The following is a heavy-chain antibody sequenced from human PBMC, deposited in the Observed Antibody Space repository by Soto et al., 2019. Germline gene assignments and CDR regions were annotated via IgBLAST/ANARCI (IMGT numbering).Heavy chain of an antibody. CDR2: IGTAGDT. CDR1: GFTFSSYD. D-gene: IGHD6-19*01. V-gene: IGHV3-13*01. CDR3: ARGGIAVAGYYYYGMDV. Sequence: HPGGSLRLSCAASGFTFSSYDMHWVRQATGKGLEWVSAIGTAGDTYYPGSVKGRFTISRENAKNSLYLQMNSLRAGDTAVYYCARGGIAVAGYYYYGMDVWGQGTTVTVSS. J-gene: IGHJ6*02.